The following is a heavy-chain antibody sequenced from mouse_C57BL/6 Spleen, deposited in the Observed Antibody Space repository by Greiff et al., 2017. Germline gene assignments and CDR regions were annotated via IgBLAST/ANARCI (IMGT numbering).Heavy chain of an antibody. CDR1: GFTFSSYA. V-gene: IGHV5-4*01. CDR2: ISDGGSYT. J-gene: IGHJ2*01. CDR3: ARDEGYDYPFDY. D-gene: IGHD2-4*01. Sequence: DVMLVESGGGLVKPGGSLKLSCAASGFTFSSYAMSWVRQTPEKRLEWVATISDGGSYTYYPDNVKGRFTISRDNAKNNLYLQMSHLKSEDTSMYYCARDEGYDYPFDYWGQGTTLTVSS.